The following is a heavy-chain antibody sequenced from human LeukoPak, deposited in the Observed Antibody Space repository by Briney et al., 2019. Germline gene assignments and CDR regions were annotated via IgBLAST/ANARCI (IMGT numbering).Heavy chain of an antibody. Sequence: GGSLRLSCSASGFTFTPYAMSWGRQAPGKGLEWVSSISGSGGSTYFADSVKGRFTISRDNSKNTLYLQMNSLRAEDTAVYYCARGTRAVPAATYYYYYYMDVWGKGTTVSVSS. J-gene: IGHJ6*03. CDR2: ISGSGGST. CDR3: ARGTRAVPAATYYYYYYMDV. V-gene: IGHV3-23*01. CDR1: GFTFTPYA. D-gene: IGHD2-2*01.